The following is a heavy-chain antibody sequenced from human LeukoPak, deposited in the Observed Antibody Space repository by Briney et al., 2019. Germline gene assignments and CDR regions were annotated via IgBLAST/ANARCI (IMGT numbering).Heavy chain of an antibody. CDR2: ISAYNGNT. CDR1: GYTFTTYG. D-gene: IGHD6-6*01. Sequence: ASVKVSCKASGYTFTTYGISWVRQGPGQGLEWMGWISAYNGNTKNAQKFQGRVTMTTDTCTSTAYMELRSLRSDDTAVYYCARDPPGQLVSAFDIWGQGTMVTVSS. CDR3: ARDPPGQLVSAFDI. J-gene: IGHJ3*02. V-gene: IGHV1-18*01.